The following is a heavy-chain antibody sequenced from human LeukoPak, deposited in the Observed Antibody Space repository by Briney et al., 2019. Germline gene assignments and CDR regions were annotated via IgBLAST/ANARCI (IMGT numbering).Heavy chain of an antibody. CDR2: ISSSTSTI. CDR3: ARVNHVAAAGRPLVGYYLDY. D-gene: IGHD6-13*01. Sequence: GGSLRLSCAAYGFTFSSYSMNWVRQAPGKGLEWVSYISSSTSTIYYAGSVKGRFTISRDNAKNSLYLQMNSLRAEDTAVYYCARVNHVAAAGRPLVGYYLDYWGQGTLVTVSS. V-gene: IGHV3-48*01. J-gene: IGHJ4*02. CDR1: GFTFSSYS.